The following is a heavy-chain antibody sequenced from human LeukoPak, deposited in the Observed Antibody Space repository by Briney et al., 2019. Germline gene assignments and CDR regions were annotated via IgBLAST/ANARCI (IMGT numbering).Heavy chain of an antibody. CDR1: GFTVSSNY. V-gene: IGHV3-53*01. CDR3: ARYPSVQYYFDY. Sequence: GGSLRLSCAASGFTVSSNYMSWVRQAPGKGLECVSVIYSGGSTYYADSVKGRFTISRDNSKNTLYLQMNSLRAEDTAVYYCARYPSVQYYFDYWGQGTLVTVSS. J-gene: IGHJ4*02. CDR2: IYSGGST.